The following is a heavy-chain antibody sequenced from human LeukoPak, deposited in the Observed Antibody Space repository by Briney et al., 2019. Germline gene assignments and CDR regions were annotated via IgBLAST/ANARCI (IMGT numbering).Heavy chain of an antibody. Sequence: SVKVSCKASGGTFSSYAISWVRQAPGQGLEWMGRIIPIFGIANYAQKFQGRVTITADKSTSTAYMERSSLRSEDTAVYYCARDLGSGYDLGFDYWGQGTLVTVSS. V-gene: IGHV1-69*04. CDR1: GGTFSSYA. CDR3: ARDLGSGYDLGFDY. CDR2: IIPIFGIA. J-gene: IGHJ4*02. D-gene: IGHD5-12*01.